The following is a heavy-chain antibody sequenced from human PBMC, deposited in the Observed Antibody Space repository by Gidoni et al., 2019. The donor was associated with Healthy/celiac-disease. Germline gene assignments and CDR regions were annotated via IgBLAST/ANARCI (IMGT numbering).Heavy chain of an antibody. V-gene: IGHV1-69*04. CDR3: ARDTPYDSSGYKRYYFDY. Sequence: QVQLVQSGAEVKKPGSSVKVSCKASGGTFSSYAISWVRQAPGQGLEWMGRIIPILGIANYAQKFQSRVTITADKSTSTAYMELSSLRSEDTAVYYCARDTPYDSSGYKRYYFDYWGQGTLVTVSS. CDR1: GGTFSSYA. J-gene: IGHJ4*02. CDR2: IIPILGIA. D-gene: IGHD3-22*01.